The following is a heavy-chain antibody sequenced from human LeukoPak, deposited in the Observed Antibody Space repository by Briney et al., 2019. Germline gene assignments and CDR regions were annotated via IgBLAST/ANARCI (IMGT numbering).Heavy chain of an antibody. CDR1: DGSITNYY. CDR3: ARNYYYYYMDV. V-gene: IGHV4-59*01. CDR2: IYYSGST. Sequence: SETLSLTCTVSDGSITNYYWSWIRQPPGKGLEWIGHIYYSGSTNYNPSLKSRVTISVGTSKNQFSLKLSSVTAADTAVYYCARNYYYYYMDVWGKGTTVTVSS. J-gene: IGHJ6*03.